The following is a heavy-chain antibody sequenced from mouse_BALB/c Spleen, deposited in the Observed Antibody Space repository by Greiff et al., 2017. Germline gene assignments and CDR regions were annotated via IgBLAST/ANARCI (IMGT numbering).Heavy chain of an antibody. CDR3: ARKGDYGSSPFAY. D-gene: IGHD1-1*01. CDR1: GYSITSDYA. J-gene: IGHJ3*01. CDR2: ISYSGST. Sequence: EVKLVESGPGLVKPSQSLSLTCTVTGYSITSDYAWNWIRQFPGNKLEWMGYISYSGSTSYNPSLKSRISITRDTSKNQFFLQLNSVTTEDTATYYCARKGDYGSSPFAYWGQGTLVTVSA. V-gene: IGHV3-2*02.